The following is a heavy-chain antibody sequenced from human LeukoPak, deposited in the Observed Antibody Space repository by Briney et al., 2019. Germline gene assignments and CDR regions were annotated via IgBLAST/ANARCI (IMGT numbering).Heavy chain of an antibody. V-gene: IGHV4-39*01. CDR2: MYHGGST. J-gene: IGHJ4*02. CDR1: GGSITSTSYY. D-gene: IGHD3-9*01. Sequence: SETLSLTCTVSGGSITSTSYYWGWIRQPPGKGLEWIGSMYHGGSTYSNPSLKSRVTISVDTSKNQFSLNLSSVTASDTAVFYCASTHYDILTPSYYVDFWGQGTLVTVSS. CDR3: ASTHYDILTPSYYVDF.